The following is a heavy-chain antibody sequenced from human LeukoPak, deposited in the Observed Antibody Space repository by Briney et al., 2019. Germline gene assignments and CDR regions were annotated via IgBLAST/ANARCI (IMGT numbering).Heavy chain of an antibody. CDR1: GGTFSSYA. V-gene: IGHV1-69*05. CDR2: IIPIFGTA. Sequence: GASVKVSCKASGGTFSSYAISWVRQAPGQGLEWMGGIIPIFGTANYAQKFQGRVTITTDESTSTAYMELSSLRSEDTAVYYCARNSGSGYYYYYMDVWGKATTVTVSS. D-gene: IGHD3-10*01. CDR3: ARNSGSGYYYYYMDV. J-gene: IGHJ6*03.